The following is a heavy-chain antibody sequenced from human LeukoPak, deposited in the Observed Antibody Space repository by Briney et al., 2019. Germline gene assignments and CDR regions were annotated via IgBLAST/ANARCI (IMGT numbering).Heavy chain of an antibody. CDR3: AREKKTEWTTGAFDM. Sequence: PGGSLRLSCAASGFTFSDYYMSWIRQAPETGLEWLSYTSPSGGTIYYTDSVKGRYTMSRDNAQNALYLEMNSLRAEDTAVYYCAREKKTEWTTGAFDMWGQGTMVIVSS. J-gene: IGHJ3*02. CDR2: TSPSGGTI. V-gene: IGHV3-11*01. D-gene: IGHD3-3*01. CDR1: GFTFSDYY.